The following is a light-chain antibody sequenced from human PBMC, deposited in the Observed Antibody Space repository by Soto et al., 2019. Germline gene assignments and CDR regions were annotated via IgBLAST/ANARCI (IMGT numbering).Light chain of an antibody. CDR1: QSVTNNY. CDR2: GAS. V-gene: IGKV3-20*01. CDR3: HHFGSSPET. Sequence: EVVLKQSPDTLSLYPGERAALSGLASQSVTNNYLAWYQQRPGLAPRLLIYGASSRATGIPDRFSGSGSGTDFTLTISTLEPDDFAVYYCHHFGSSPETFGQGTRLEI. J-gene: IGKJ5*01.